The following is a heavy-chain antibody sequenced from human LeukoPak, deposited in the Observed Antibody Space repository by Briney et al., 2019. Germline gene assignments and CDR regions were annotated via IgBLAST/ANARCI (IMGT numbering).Heavy chain of an antibody. Sequence: GGSLRLSCAASGFTFSNYTMSWVRQAPRKGLEWISYIDTSSRTVYYADSVRGRFTISRDNAKNSLYLQMNRLRADDTAVYYCARPWGYWGQGTLVTVSS. CDR2: IDTSSRTV. D-gene: IGHD7-27*01. CDR3: ARPWGY. V-gene: IGHV3-48*04. CDR1: GFTFSNYT. J-gene: IGHJ4*02.